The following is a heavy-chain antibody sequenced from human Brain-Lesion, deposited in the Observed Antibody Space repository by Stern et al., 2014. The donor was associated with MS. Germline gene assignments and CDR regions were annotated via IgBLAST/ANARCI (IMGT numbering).Heavy chain of an antibody. CDR3: ARLQNNYWYFDL. CDR2: INPNSGVT. J-gene: IGHJ2*01. V-gene: IGHV1-2*06. D-gene: IGHD2/OR15-2a*01. CDR1: GYTFTGYY. Sequence: VQLVESGAEVKKPGASVKVYCKASGYTFTGYYMNWVRQAPGQGLEWMGRINPNSGVTSYAQKFQGRVTMTRDTSISTAYMELSRLRSDDTAVYYCARLQNNYWYFDLWGRGTMVTVSS.